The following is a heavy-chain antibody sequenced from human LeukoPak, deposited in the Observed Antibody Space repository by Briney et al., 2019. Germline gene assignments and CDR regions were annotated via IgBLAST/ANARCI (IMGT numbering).Heavy chain of an antibody. Sequence: PSETLSLTCTVSGGSISSGSYYWTWIRQPAGKGLEWIGRIYTSGSTNYNPSLKSRVTISIDTSKNQFSLKLSSVTAADTAVYYCARERRYCSGSSCYDFDYWGQGTLVTVSS. D-gene: IGHD2-15*01. CDR2: IYTSGST. CDR1: GGSISSGSYY. V-gene: IGHV4-61*02. J-gene: IGHJ4*02. CDR3: ARERRYCSGSSCYDFDY.